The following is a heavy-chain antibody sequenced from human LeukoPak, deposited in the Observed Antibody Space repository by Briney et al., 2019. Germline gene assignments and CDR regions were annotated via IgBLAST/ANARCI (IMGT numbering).Heavy chain of an antibody. J-gene: IGHJ4*02. D-gene: IGHD2-2*01. CDR2: INHSGST. CDR1: GGSFSGYY. Sequence: SETLSLTCAVYGGSFSGYYWSWIRQPPGKGLECLGEINHSGSTNYNPSLKSRVTISVNTSKNQFSLKLSSLTAPDPAVDYLSRRKISSQIEYWGQGTLVTVSS. V-gene: IGHV4-34*01. CDR3: SRRKISSQIEY.